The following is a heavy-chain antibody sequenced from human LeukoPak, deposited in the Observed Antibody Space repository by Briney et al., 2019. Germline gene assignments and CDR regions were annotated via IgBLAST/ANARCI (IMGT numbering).Heavy chain of an antibody. V-gene: IGHV3-23*01. D-gene: IGHD2-8*02. Sequence: GGSLRLSRAASGFTFSSHGMNWVRQAPGKGLEWVSGISGSGGNTYYADSVKGRFTISRDNSKSTLSLQMNSLRAEDTAIYYCATYRQVLLPFESWGQGTLVTVSS. CDR1: GFTFSSHG. J-gene: IGHJ4*02. CDR3: ATYRQVLLPFES. CDR2: ISGSGGNT.